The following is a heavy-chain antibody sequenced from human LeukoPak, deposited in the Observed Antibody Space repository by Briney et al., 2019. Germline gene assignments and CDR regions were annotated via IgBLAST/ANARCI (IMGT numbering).Heavy chain of an antibody. D-gene: IGHD1/OR15-1a*01. J-gene: IGHJ4*02. V-gene: IGHV3-74*03. Sequence: PGGSLRLSCAASGFPFSIAWMHWFPQVPGKGLMWVSRITTDETTAYADSVRGRFTISRGNAKNTVYLQMNSLTVEDTAVYYCAKDWFATTDYWGQGTLVTVSS. CDR2: ITTDETT. CDR3: AKDWFATTDY. CDR1: GFPFSIAW.